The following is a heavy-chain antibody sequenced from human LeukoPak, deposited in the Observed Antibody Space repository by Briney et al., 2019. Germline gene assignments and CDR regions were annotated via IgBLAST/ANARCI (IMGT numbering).Heavy chain of an antibody. J-gene: IGHJ5*02. CDR3: ASGYYGSGSYFGGPWFDP. CDR2: IYYSGST. V-gene: IGHV4-59*08. D-gene: IGHD3-10*01. Sequence: TSETLSLTCAVYGGSFSGYYWSWIRQPPGKGLEWIGYIYYSGSTNYNPSLKSRVTISVDTSKNQFSLKLSSVTAADTAVYYCASGYYGSGSYFGGPWFDPWGQGTLVTVSS. CDR1: GGSFSGYY.